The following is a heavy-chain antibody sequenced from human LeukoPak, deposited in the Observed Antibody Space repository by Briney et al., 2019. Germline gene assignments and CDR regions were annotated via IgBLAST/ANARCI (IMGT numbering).Heavy chain of an antibody. J-gene: IGHJ5*02. CDR1: GGSFSGYY. D-gene: IGHD3-22*01. CDR2: INHSGST. V-gene: IGHV4-34*01. Sequence: SETLSLTCAVYGGSFSGYYWSWIRRPPGKGLEWIGEINHSGSTNYNPSLKSRVTISVDTSKNQFSLKLSSVTAADTAVYYCASDSSGYPNWFDPWGQGTLVTVSS. CDR3: ASDSSGYPNWFDP.